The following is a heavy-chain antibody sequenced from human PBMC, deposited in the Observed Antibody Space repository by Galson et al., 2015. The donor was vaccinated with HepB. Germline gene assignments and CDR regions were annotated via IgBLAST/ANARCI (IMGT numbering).Heavy chain of an antibody. CDR3: ARLYGAYYFDL. J-gene: IGHJ4*02. D-gene: IGHD3-10*02. CDR1: GFSFSRNW. CDR2: INQDGSEQ. V-gene: IGHV3-7*03. Sequence: SLRLSCAASGFSFSRNWMSWVRQAPGKGLEWVANINQDGSEQYYVDSVKGRITISRDNAKNSLYLQMNSLRAEDTAVYYCARLYGAYYFDLWGQGTLVTVSS.